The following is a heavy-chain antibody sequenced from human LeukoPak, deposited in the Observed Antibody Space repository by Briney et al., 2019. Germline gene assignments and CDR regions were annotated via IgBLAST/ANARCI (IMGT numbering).Heavy chain of an antibody. J-gene: IGHJ4*02. Sequence: GGSLRLSCAASEFPFTSYAIHWVRQAPGKGLEWVAVISYDGSNKYYADSVKGRFTISRDNSKNTLYLQMNSLRAEDTAVYYCAKDRGDYQFDYWGQGTLVTVSS. D-gene: IGHD4-17*01. CDR1: EFPFTSYA. V-gene: IGHV3-30*18. CDR3: AKDRGDYQFDY. CDR2: ISYDGSNK.